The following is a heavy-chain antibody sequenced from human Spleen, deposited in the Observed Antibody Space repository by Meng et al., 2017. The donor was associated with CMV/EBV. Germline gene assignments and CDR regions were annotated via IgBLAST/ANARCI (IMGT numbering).Heavy chain of an antibody. CDR1: ISSGGYY. Sequence: ISSGGYYWSWIRPPPGKGLEWIGYIYYSGSTYYNPSLKSRVTISVDTSKNQFSLKLSSVTAADTAVYYCARKPLGYDSSGYMGYYFDYWGQGTLVTVSS. CDR3: ARKPLGYDSSGYMGYYFDY. J-gene: IGHJ4*02. V-gene: IGHV4-30-4*01. CDR2: IYYSGST. D-gene: IGHD3-22*01.